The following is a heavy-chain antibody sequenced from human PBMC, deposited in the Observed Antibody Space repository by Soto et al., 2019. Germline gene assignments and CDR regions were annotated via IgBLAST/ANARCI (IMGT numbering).Heavy chain of an antibody. Sequence: QVQLVQSGAEVKKPGSSVKVSCKASGGTFSSYAISWVRQAPGQGLEWMGGIIPIFGTANYTQKFQGRVTMTADESTSTAYIELSSLRSEDTAVYYCARHVPAAGYYYGMDVWGQGTTVTVSS. CDR3: ARHVPAAGYYYGMDV. D-gene: IGHD2-2*01. V-gene: IGHV1-69*12. CDR1: GGTFSSYA. CDR2: IIPIFGTA. J-gene: IGHJ6*02.